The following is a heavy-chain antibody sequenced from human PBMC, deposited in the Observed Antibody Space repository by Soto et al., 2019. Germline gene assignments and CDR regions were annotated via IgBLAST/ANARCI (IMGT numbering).Heavy chain of an antibody. CDR1: GYTFTSYG. V-gene: IGHV1-18*01. CDR3: ARNYDFWSGPSDGMDV. D-gene: IGHD3-3*01. CDR2: ISAYNGNT. J-gene: IGHJ6*02. Sequence: ASVKVSCKASGYTFTSYGISWVRQAPGQGLEWMGWISAYNGNTNYAQKLQGRVTMTTDTSTSTAYMELRSLRSDDTAVYYCARNYDFWSGPSDGMDVWGQGTTVNVSS.